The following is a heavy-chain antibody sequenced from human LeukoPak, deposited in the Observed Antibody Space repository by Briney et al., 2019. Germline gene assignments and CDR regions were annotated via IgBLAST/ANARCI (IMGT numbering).Heavy chain of an antibody. CDR2: IKQDGSAK. D-gene: IGHD4-17*01. CDR1: GFTFSSNW. J-gene: IGHJ4*02. V-gene: IGHV3-7*03. CDR3: ARHRCSNCGDYFDY. Sequence: GGSLGLSCAALGFTFSSNWTSWVRKAPGKGLGWGANIKQDGSAKYYVDSAKGRFTTPRDNAKNPLYLQVDSLRAEDTAVYYCARHRCSNCGDYFDYWGQGTLVTVSS.